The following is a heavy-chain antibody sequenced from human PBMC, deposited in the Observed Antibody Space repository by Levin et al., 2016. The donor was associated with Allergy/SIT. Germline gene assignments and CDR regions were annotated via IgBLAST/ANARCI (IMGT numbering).Heavy chain of an antibody. D-gene: IGHD3-10*01. Sequence: VRQAPGKGLVWVSRINSDGSSTSYADSVKGRFTISRDNAKNTLYLQMNSLRAEDTAVYYCARGGYYGSGRYFDYWGQGTLVTVSS. V-gene: IGHV3-74*01. CDR3: ARGGYYGSGRYFDY. CDR2: INSDGSST. J-gene: IGHJ4*02.